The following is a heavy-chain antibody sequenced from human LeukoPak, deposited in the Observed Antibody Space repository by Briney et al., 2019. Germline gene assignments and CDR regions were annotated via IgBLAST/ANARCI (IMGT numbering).Heavy chain of an antibody. CDR2: ISAYNGNT. CDR1: GYTFTNYG. CDR3: ARSYYYDSSGYYPSDY. V-gene: IGHV1-18*01. J-gene: IGHJ4*02. D-gene: IGHD3-22*01. Sequence: ASVKVSCQASGYTFTNYGISWVRQAPGQGLEWMGWISAYNGNTNYAQRLQGRVTMTTDTSTSTAYMELRSLRSDDTAVYYCARSYYYDSSGYYPSDYWGQGTLVTVSS.